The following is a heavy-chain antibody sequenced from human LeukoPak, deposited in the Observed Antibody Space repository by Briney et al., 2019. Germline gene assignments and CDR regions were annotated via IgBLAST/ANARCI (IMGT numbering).Heavy chain of an antibody. CDR1: QGSLTSFY. Sequence: SETLSLTCNVSQGSLTSFYWSWIRQPPGKGLEWVGSVHFTGNAHYNPSLKSRITISVGSSRRQFSLRLTSVTAADTAIYYCANHGETELDLFDSWGQGVLVTVSS. V-gene: IGHV4-59*08. J-gene: IGHJ4*02. CDR3: ANHGETELDLFDS. CDR2: VHFTGNA. D-gene: IGHD6-13*01.